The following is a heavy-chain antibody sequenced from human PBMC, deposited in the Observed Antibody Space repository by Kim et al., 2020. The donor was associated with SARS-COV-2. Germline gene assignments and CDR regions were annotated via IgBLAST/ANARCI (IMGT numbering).Heavy chain of an antibody. D-gene: IGHD3-10*01. J-gene: IGHJ4*02. CDR1: GGSISNYY. V-gene: IGHV4-59*01. Sequence: SETLSLTCSVSGGSISNYYWSWIRQPPGKRLEWIGYIHYSGSTNYNPSLKSRVTISIDTSKSQFSLKLSSVTAADTAVYYCARAGTDGSFPDYWGQGTL. CDR3: ARAGTDGSFPDY. CDR2: IHYSGST.